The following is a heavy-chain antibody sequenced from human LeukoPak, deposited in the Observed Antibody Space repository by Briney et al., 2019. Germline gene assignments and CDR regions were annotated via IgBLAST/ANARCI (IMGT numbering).Heavy chain of an antibody. Sequence: SETLSLTCTVSGGSISSGGYYWSWIRQPPGKGLEWIGYIYHSGNTYYNPSLKSRVTISVDGSKNQFSLKLSSVTAADTAVYYCAREMSTGKYFDYWGQGTLVTVSS. CDR1: GGSISSGGYY. J-gene: IGHJ4*02. V-gene: IGHV4-30-2*01. CDR2: IYHSGNT. CDR3: AREMSTGKYFDY.